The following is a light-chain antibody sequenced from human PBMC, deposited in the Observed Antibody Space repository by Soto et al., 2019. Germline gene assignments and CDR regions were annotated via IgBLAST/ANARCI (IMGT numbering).Light chain of an antibody. Sequence: EIQMTQSPSTLSSSVGDTVSLTCRASEDVAKFLAWHQQKTGRATEILISDASDLKSGVPSWFRGSGSRTYFPLTSSGLHPDDSATYYCQHYNTWWTFGQGTKVEIK. J-gene: IGKJ1*01. CDR2: DAS. CDR1: EDVAKF. CDR3: QHYNTWWT. V-gene: IGKV1-5*01.